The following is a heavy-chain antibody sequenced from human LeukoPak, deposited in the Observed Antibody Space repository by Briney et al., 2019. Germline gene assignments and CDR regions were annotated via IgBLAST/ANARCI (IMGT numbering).Heavy chain of an antibody. J-gene: IGHJ4*02. D-gene: IGHD3-10*01. Sequence: GRSLRLSCAASGFTFSSYVMHWVRQAPGKGLEWVALISYDGSSEYYADSVKGRFTVSRDNSRNTLYLQMNSLRAEDTAVYYCARDRSEVAIHYFDYWGQGNLVTVSS. CDR2: ISYDGSSE. V-gene: IGHV3-30-3*01. CDR3: ARDRSEVAIHYFDY. CDR1: GFTFSSYV.